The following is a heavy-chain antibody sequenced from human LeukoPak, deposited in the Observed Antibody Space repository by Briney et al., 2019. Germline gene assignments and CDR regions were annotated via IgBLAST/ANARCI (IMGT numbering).Heavy chain of an antibody. D-gene: IGHD6-19*01. CDR2: ISGSGGST. CDR1: RFTFSSYA. V-gene: IGHV3-23*01. J-gene: IGHJ4*02. Sequence: GGSLRLSCAASRFTFSSYALSWVSQAPGKGLEWVSAISGSGGSTYYADSVKGRFTISRDNSKNTLYLQMNSLRAEDTAVYYCAKDLGSHSSGWYWGQGSLVTVSS. CDR3: AKDLGSHSSGWY.